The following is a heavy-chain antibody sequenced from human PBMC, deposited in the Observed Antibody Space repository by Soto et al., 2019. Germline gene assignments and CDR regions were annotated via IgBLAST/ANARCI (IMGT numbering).Heavy chain of an antibody. CDR1: GGSISSYY. CDR2: IYYSGST. Sequence: PSETLSLTCTVSGGSISSYYWSWIRQPPGKGLEWIGYIYYSGSTNYNPPLKSRVTISVDTSKNQFSLKLSSVTAADTAVYYCAREIGRTVTTAYWFDPWGQGTLVTVSS. J-gene: IGHJ5*02. D-gene: IGHD4-17*01. CDR3: AREIGRTVTTAYWFDP. V-gene: IGHV4-59*01.